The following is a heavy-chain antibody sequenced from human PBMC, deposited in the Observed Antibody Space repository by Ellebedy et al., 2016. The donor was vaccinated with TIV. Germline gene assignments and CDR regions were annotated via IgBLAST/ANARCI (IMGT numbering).Heavy chain of an antibody. D-gene: IGHD3-3*01. J-gene: IGHJ3*02. V-gene: IGHV3-7*01. Sequence: GESLKISCAASGFSFSRYWMSWVRQAPGKGREWVANIKEDGGEKHYVDSLKGRFTISRDNAQKSLYLQMNSLRAEDSAVYYCARLDDVFDIWGQGTMVTVSS. CDR1: GFSFSRYW. CDR3: ARLDDVFDI. CDR2: IKEDGGEK.